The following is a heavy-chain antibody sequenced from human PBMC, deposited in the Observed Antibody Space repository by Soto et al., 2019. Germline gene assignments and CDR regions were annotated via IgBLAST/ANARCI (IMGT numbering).Heavy chain of an antibody. Sequence: QSGGSLRLSCAASGFTFSSYGMHWVRQAPGKGLEWVAVISYDGSNKYYADSVKGRFTISRDNSKNTLYLQMNSLRAEDTAVYYCAKADSEYSSSWYRPWPVGYWGQGTLVTVSS. D-gene: IGHD6-13*01. CDR1: GFTFSSYG. CDR3: AKADSEYSSSWYRPWPVGY. J-gene: IGHJ4*02. V-gene: IGHV3-30*18. CDR2: ISYDGSNK.